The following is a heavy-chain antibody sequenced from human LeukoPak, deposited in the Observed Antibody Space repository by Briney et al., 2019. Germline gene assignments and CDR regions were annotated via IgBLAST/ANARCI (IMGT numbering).Heavy chain of an antibody. J-gene: IGHJ5*02. CDR1: GFRVSDYY. V-gene: IGHV3-66*03. D-gene: IGHD3/OR15-3a*01. CDR2: IRDRGEA. CDR3: ARDRAALQDWVEFDP. Sequence: PGGSLRLSCAVSGFRVSDYYMSWVRQAPGKGLEWGGLIRDRGEAFYADFVRGRCSISRGETENTRYLQMDKPRSEDTAVYFCARDRAALQDWVEFDPWGQGTPVIVSS.